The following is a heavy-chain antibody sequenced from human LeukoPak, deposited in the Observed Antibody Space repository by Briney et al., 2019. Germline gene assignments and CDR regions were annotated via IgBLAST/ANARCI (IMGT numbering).Heavy chain of an antibody. CDR3: ARVPYADKDIVVVPAASNYFDY. CDR1: GYTFTSYY. J-gene: IGHJ4*02. CDR2: INPSGGST. D-gene: IGHD2-2*01. Sequence: ASVKVSCKASGYTFTSYYMHWVRQAPGQGLEWMGIINPSGGSTSYAQKFQGRVTMTRDTSTSTVYMELSSLRSEDTAVYYCARVPYADKDIVVVPAASNYFDYWGQGTLVTVPS. V-gene: IGHV1-46*01.